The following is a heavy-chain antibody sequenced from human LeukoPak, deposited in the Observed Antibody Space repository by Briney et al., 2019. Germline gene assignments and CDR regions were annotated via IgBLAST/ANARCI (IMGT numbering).Heavy chain of an antibody. D-gene: IGHD1-26*01. CDR3: ARGHYSGTNPLHWFDP. CDR2: IYYSGGT. V-gene: IGHV4-59*01. Sequence: PSETLSLTCTVSGGSISPYYWNWIRQAPGKGLEWIGYIYYSGGTNYNPSLKSRVTISVDTSKNHFSLKLRSVTAADTAVYYCARGHYSGTNPLHWFDPWGQGTLVTVSS. J-gene: IGHJ5*02. CDR1: GGSISPYY.